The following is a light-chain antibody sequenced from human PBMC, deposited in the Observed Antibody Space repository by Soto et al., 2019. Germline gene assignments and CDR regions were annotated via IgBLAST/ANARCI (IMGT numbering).Light chain of an antibody. Sequence: EIVMTQSPATLSVSPGDRATLSCRASQSVSSNLAWYQQKPGQAPRLLIYCASTRATGIPTRFSGSGSGTDVTLTISSLQSEDFADYYCQQYNNWPPFTFGPWTKLEIK. J-gene: IGKJ2*01. CDR2: CAS. CDR3: QQYNNWPPFT. V-gene: IGKV3-15*01. CDR1: QSVSSN.